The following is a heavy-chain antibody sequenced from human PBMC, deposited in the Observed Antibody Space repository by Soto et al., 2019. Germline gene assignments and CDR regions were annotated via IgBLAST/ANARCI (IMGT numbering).Heavy chain of an antibody. CDR3: AKGLVLRFLKGGGMDV. CDR1: GFTFTIYA. Sequence: EVQLLESGGGLVQPGGSLRLSCAVSGFTFTIYAMSWVRQAPGKGLEWVSAISGGGGSTYYADSVKGRFTISRDNSKNTLHLQMNSLRAEDTAVYYCAKGLVLRFLKGGGMDVWGQGTTVTVSS. J-gene: IGHJ6*02. V-gene: IGHV3-23*01. D-gene: IGHD3-3*01. CDR2: ISGGGGST.